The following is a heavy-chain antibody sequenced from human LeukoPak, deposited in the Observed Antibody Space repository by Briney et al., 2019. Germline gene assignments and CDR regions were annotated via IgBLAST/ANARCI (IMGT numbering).Heavy chain of an antibody. CDR1: GFTFSSYT. Sequence: PGGSLRLSCAASGFTFSSYTMNWVRQAPGKGLEWVSTIGGSGVSTYYADSVKGRFSISRDNSKNTLYLQMNSLRAEDTALYYCATHLSDAFDIWGQGTMVTVSS. V-gene: IGHV3-23*01. CDR2: IGGSGVST. CDR3: ATHLSDAFDI. D-gene: IGHD3-3*02. J-gene: IGHJ3*02.